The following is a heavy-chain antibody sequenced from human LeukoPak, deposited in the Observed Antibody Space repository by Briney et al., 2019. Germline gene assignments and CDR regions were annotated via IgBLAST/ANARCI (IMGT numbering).Heavy chain of an antibody. D-gene: IGHD2-21*02. CDR3: ARDVVVTAHGGDFDY. Sequence: ASVKVSCKASGYTFTGYYMHWVRQAPGQGLEWMGIINPSGGSTSYAQKSQGRVTMTRDTSTSTVYMELSSLRSEDTAVYYCARDVVVTAHGGDFDYWGQGALVTVSS. CDR1: GYTFTGYY. CDR2: INPSGGST. J-gene: IGHJ4*02. V-gene: IGHV1-46*01.